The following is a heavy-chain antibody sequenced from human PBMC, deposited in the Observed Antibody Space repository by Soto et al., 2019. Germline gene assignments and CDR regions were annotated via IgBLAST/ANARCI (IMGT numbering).Heavy chain of an antibody. V-gene: IGHV4-39*07. CDR2: IYHSGST. CDR1: GGSISSSSYF. CDR3: ARVPSP. Sequence: SETLSLTCTVSGGSISSSSYFWGWIRQPPGKGLEWIGYIYHSGSTYYNPSLKSRVTISVDRSKNQFSLKLSSVTAADTAVYYCARVPSPWGQGTLVTVSS. J-gene: IGHJ5*02.